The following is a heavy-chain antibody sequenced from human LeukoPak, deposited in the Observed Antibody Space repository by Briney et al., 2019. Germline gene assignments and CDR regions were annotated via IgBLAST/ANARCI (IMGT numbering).Heavy chain of an antibody. CDR2: IKQDGSEK. Sequence: GGSLRLSCATSGFTFSSYWMSWVRQAPGKGLEWVANIKQDGSEKYYVDSVKGRFTISRDNAKNSLYLQMNSLRAEDTAVYYCARDDEYCSSTSCYPNNWFDPWGQGTLVTVSS. CDR1: GFTFSSYW. V-gene: IGHV3-7*01. CDR3: ARDDEYCSSTSCYPNNWFDP. J-gene: IGHJ5*02. D-gene: IGHD2-2*01.